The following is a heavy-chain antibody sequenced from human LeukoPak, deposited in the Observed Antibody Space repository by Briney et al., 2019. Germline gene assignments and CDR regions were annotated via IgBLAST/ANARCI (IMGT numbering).Heavy chain of an antibody. Sequence: GGSLRLSCAASGFDFSRSGMSWVRQAPGKGLEWVSAISGSGGSTYYADSVKGRFTISRDNSKNTLYLQMNSLRAEDTAVYYCAKATRAYSSGWYDYWGQGTLVTVSS. CDR2: ISGSGGST. CDR3: AKATRAYSSGWYDY. D-gene: IGHD6-19*01. J-gene: IGHJ4*02. CDR1: GFDFSRSG. V-gene: IGHV3-23*01.